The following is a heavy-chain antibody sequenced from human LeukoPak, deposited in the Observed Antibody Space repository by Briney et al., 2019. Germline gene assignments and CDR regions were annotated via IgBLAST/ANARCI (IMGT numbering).Heavy chain of an antibody. CDR1: GYTFTSYY. CDR3: ARDGGYCSGDSCSTYYYYGMDV. Sequence: ASVKVSCKASGYTFTSYYMHWVRQAPGQGLEWMGIINPSGGSTSYAQKFQGRVTMTRDTSTSTVYMELSSLRSEDTAVYYCARDGGYCSGDSCSTYYYYGMDVWGKGTTVTVPS. V-gene: IGHV1-46*01. CDR2: INPSGGST. D-gene: IGHD2-15*01. J-gene: IGHJ6*04.